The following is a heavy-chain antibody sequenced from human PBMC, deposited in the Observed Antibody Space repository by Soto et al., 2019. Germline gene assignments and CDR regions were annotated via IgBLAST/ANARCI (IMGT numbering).Heavy chain of an antibody. J-gene: IGHJ5*02. V-gene: IGHV6-1*01. D-gene: IGHD2-15*01. CDR3: ARGAVDNWFDP. Sequence: QVQLQQSSPGLVKPSQTLSLTCAISGDTVSSNSATWNWVRQSPSRGLEWLGRTYYRSKWYNDYAGMVRGXXAXNXXTSKTQPSLQLHSVTPEDTAVYYCARGAVDNWFDPWGQGTLVTVSS. CDR1: GDTVSSNSAT. CDR2: TYYRSKWYN.